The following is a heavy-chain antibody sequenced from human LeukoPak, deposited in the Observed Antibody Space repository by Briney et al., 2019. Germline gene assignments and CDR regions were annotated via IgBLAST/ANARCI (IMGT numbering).Heavy chain of an antibody. V-gene: IGHV4-4*07. J-gene: IGHJ4*02. Sequence: SETLSLTCTVSGGSISSYYWSWIRQPAGKGLEWIGRIYTSGSTNYNPSLKSRVTISVDTSRNQFSLKLSSVTAADTAIYYCARVDCISTSCPADYWGQGTLVTVSS. D-gene: IGHD2-2*01. CDR2: IYTSGST. CDR3: ARVDCISTSCPADY. CDR1: GGSISSYY.